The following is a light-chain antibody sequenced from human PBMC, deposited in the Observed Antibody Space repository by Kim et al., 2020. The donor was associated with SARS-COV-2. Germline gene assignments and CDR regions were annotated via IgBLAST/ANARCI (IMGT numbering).Light chain of an antibody. CDR3: QQGGWT. CDR2: GTS. Sequence: EIVLTQSPGTLSLSPGERAILSCRASQSVRSNYLAWYQQKPGQAPRLLIYGTSNRATGIPDRFSGSGPGTDFILTITRLEPEDFAVYYCQQGGWTFGQGTKVDIK. J-gene: IGKJ1*01. V-gene: IGKV3-20*01. CDR1: QSVRSNY.